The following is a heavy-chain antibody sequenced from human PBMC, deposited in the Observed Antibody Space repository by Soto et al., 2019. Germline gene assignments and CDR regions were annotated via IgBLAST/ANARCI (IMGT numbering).Heavy chain of an antibody. CDR3: ARAGNRFRTTNWLDP. V-gene: IGHV3-49*04. J-gene: IGHJ5*02. D-gene: IGHD1-7*01. CDR2: IRSKAYGGTT. CDR1: GFTFGDYA. Sequence: EVQLVESGGGLVQPGRSLRLSCTASGFTFGDYAMNWVRQAPGKGLEWLGFIRSKAYGGTTEFAASVKGRISISRDDSRSIADLELHSLKADDTGVYFCARAGNRFRTTNWLDPWGQGTLVTVSS.